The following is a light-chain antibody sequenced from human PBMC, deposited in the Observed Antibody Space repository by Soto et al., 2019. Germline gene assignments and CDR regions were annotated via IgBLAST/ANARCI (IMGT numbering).Light chain of an antibody. CDR3: QQYEKWPPSIT. Sequence: IEMTQSPATLSASPGDRATLSCRASQPVNNNLAWYQQKPGQAPRLLIYGVSTRATGISARFSGGGSVTEFTLTIRRLQSEDFALYYCQQYEKWPPSITFGQGTRREIK. V-gene: IGKV3-15*01. J-gene: IGKJ5*01. CDR1: QPVNNN. CDR2: GVS.